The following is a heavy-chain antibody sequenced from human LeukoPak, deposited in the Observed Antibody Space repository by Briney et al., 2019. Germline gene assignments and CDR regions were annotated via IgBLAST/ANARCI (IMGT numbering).Heavy chain of an antibody. J-gene: IGHJ3*02. CDR1: GFTFDDYA. CDR3: GKGLPWFGEVTGVFDI. Sequence: PPGGSLRLSCAASGFTFDDYAMHWVRQAPGKGLEWVSGISWNSGSIGYADSVKGRFTISRDNAKNSLYLQMNSLRAEDMALYYRGKGLPWFGEVTGVFDIWGQRTIVPLLS. CDR2: ISWNSGSI. V-gene: IGHV3-9*03. D-gene: IGHD3-10*01.